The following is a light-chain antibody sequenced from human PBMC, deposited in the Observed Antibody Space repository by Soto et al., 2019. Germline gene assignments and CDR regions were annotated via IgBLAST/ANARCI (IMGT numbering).Light chain of an antibody. CDR2: DAS. J-gene: IGKJ5*01. Sequence: EFVLTQSPGTLSLSPGERATLSCRASQTVRNNYLAWYQQKPGQAPRLLIYDASSRATGIPDRFSGSGSGTDFTLIISSLEPEDFAVYYCQQRSSWPITFGQGTRLEIK. CDR3: QQRSSWPIT. CDR1: QTVRNNY. V-gene: IGKV3D-20*02.